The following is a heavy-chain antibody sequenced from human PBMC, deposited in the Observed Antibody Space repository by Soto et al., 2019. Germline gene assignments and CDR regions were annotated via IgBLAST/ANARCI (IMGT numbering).Heavy chain of an antibody. CDR3: ARNMDYYYGRGSGNGHGV. CDR1: GYTFTAYY. D-gene: IGHD3-10*02. Sequence: QVQLVQSGAEVKEPGDSVRVSCEASGYTFTAYYIHWVRQAPGQGLEWMGWINPKFGDTTYAQDFQGRGSMTRDMSISTVYMDLSSLTSDDTAIYYCARNMDYYYGRGSGNGHGVWGQGTTVTVFS. CDR2: INPKFGDT. V-gene: IGHV1-2*02. J-gene: IGHJ6*02.